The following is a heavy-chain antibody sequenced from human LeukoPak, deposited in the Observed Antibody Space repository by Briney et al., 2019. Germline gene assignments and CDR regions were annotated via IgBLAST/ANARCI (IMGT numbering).Heavy chain of an antibody. CDR3: ARGIPSDP. J-gene: IGHJ5*02. V-gene: IGHV4-34*01. Sequence: SETLSLTCAVYGGSLSGYYWSWIRQPPGKGLEWIGEINHSGSTNYNPSLKSRVTISVDTSKNQFSLKLSSVTAADTAVYYCARGIPSDPWGQGTLVTVSS. CDR1: GGSLSGYY. CDR2: INHSGST. D-gene: IGHD2-21*01.